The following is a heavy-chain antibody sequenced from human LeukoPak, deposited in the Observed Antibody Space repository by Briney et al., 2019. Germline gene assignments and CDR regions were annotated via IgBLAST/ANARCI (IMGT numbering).Heavy chain of an antibody. Sequence: GASVKVSCKASGYTFTSYYMHWVRQAPGQGLEWMGIINPSGGSTSYAQRFQGRVTMTRNTSISTAYMELSSLRSEDTAVYYCARGHRMSRDRVRNGRIAAAGRTPYYYYYMDVWGKGTTVTISS. V-gene: IGHV1-46*01. D-gene: IGHD6-13*01. CDR3: ARGHRMSRDRVRNGRIAAAGRTPYYYYYMDV. CDR1: GYTFTSYY. J-gene: IGHJ6*03. CDR2: INPSGGST.